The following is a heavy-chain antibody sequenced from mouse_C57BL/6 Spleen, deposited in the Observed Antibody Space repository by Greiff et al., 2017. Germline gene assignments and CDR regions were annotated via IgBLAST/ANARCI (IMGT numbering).Heavy chain of an antibody. CDR2: IDPSDSET. Sequence: VQLQQPGAELVRPGSSVKLSCKASGYTFTSYWMHWVKQRPIQGLEWIGNIDPSDSETHYNQKFKDKATLTVDKSSSTAYMQLSSLTSEDSAVYYCARIYDGYSFDYWGQGTTLTVSS. CDR3: ARIYDGYSFDY. V-gene: IGHV1-52*01. CDR1: GYTFTSYW. J-gene: IGHJ2*01. D-gene: IGHD1-1*02.